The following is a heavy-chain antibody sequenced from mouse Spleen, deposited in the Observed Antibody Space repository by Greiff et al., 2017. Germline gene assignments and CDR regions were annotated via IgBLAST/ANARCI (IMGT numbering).Heavy chain of an antibody. J-gene: IGHJ2*01. V-gene: IGHV5-9-1*01. CDR2: ISSGGSYT. D-gene: IGHD1-1*01. Sequence: DVKLVESGGGLVKPGGSLKLSCAASGFTFSSYAMSWVRQTPEKRLEWVATISSGGSYTYYPDSVKGRFTISRDNAKNTLYLQMSSLRSEDTAMYYCARGPFITTVVGPFDYWGQGTTLTVSS. CDR1: GFTFSSYA. CDR3: ARGPFITTVVGPFDY.